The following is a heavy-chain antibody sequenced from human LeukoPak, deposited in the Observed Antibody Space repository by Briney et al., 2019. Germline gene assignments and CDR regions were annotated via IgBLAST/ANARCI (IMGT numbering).Heavy chain of an antibody. CDR2: IYISGIT. CDR1: GDSITNYY. D-gene: IGHD3-10*01. CDR3: ARSSIDSGSNFDY. Sequence: SETLSLTCSVSGDSITNYYWNWTRQPAGKGLEWIGRIYISGITNYNPSLKSRVTMSVDTSKNHFSLKLSSVTAADTAVYYCARSSIDSGSNFDYWGQGTLVTVSS. J-gene: IGHJ4*02. V-gene: IGHV4-4*07.